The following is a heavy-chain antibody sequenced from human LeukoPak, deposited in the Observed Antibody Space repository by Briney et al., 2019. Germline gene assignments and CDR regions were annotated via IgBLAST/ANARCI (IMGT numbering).Heavy chain of an antibody. Sequence: ASVKVSCKASGYTFTTYGISWVRQATGQGLEWMGWMNPNSGNTGYAQKFQGRVTMTRNTSISTAYMELSSLRSEDTAVYYCARGGIHCSGGSCYSGDFDFWGQGTLVTVSS. D-gene: IGHD2-15*01. CDR2: MNPNSGNT. V-gene: IGHV1-8*02. CDR1: GYTFTTYG. J-gene: IGHJ4*02. CDR3: ARGGIHCSGGSCYSGDFDF.